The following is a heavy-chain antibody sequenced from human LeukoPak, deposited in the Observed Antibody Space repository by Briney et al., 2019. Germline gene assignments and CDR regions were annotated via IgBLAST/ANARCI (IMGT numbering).Heavy chain of an antibody. J-gene: IGHJ6*02. CDR3: ARDTQQLLYYYGMDV. V-gene: IGHV3-33*01. Sequence: PGRSLRLSCAASGFTFSSYGMHWVRQAPGKGLEWVAVIWYDGSNKYYADSVKGRFTISRDNSKNTLYLQMSSLRAEDTAVYYCARDTQQLLYYYGMDVWGQGTTVTVSS. D-gene: IGHD6-13*01. CDR1: GFTFSSYG. CDR2: IWYDGSNK.